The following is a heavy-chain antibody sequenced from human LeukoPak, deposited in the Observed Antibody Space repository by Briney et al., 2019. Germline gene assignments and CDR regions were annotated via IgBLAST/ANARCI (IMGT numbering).Heavy chain of an antibody. CDR2: IYYSGST. CDR1: GYSISSSYY. CDR3: ARDEGSSYPFDY. D-gene: IGHD2-2*01. J-gene: IGHJ4*02. Sequence: SETLSLTCTVSGYSISSSYYWGWIRQPPGKGLEWIGSIYYSGSTYYNPSLKSRVTISVDTSKNQFSLNLSSVTAADTAVYFCARDEGSSYPFDYWGQGTLVTVSS. V-gene: IGHV4-38-2*02.